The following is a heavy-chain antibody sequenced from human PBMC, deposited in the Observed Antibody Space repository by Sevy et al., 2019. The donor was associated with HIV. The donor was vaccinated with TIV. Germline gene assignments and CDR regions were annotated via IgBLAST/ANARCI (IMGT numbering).Heavy chain of an antibody. Sequence: ASVKVSCKASGYTFTSYGISWVRQAPGQGLESMGWISAYNGNTNYAQKLQGRVTMTTDTSTGTAYMELRSLRSDDTAVYYCARDLMSFRTYGSGSPFDYWGQGTLVTVSS. CDR2: ISAYNGNT. J-gene: IGHJ4*02. CDR1: GYTFTSYG. CDR3: ARDLMSFRTYGSGSPFDY. V-gene: IGHV1-18*01. D-gene: IGHD3-10*01.